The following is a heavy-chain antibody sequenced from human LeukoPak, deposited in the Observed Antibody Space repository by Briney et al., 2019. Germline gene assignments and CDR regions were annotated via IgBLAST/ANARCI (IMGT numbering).Heavy chain of an antibody. CDR3: ARDRNGGNLVDY. D-gene: IGHD4-23*01. CDR2: ITPILGIA. CDR1: GGTFSSYT. Sequence: SVKVSCKASGGTFSSYTISWVRQAPGQGLEWMGRITPILGIANYAQKFQGRVTITADKSTSTAYMELSSLRSEDTAVYYCARDRNGGNLVDYWGQGTLVTVSS. V-gene: IGHV1-69*04. J-gene: IGHJ4*02.